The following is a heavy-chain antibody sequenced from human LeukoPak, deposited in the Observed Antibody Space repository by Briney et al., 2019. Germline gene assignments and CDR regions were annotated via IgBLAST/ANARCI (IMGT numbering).Heavy chain of an antibody. D-gene: IGHD6-13*01. J-gene: IGHJ4*02. V-gene: IGHV3-23*01. CDR1: GFTFSSYA. Sequence: GGSLRLSCAASGFTFSSYAMSWVRQTPGKGLEWVSAISGSGGSTYYADSVKGRFTISRDNSKNTLYLQMNSLRAEDTAVYYCAKDREYSSSWFDYWGQGTLVTVSS. CDR3: AKDREYSSSWFDY. CDR2: ISGSGGST.